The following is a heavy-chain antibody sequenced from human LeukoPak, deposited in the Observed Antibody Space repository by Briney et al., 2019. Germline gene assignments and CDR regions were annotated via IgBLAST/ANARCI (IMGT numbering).Heavy chain of an antibody. Sequence: SETLSLTCAVYGGSFSGYYWSWIRQPPGKGLEWIGEINHSGSTNYNPSLKSRVTISVDTSKNQFSLKLSSVTAADTAVYYCARARAEAPLWFGTKKANWFDPWGQGTLVTVYS. J-gene: IGHJ5*02. D-gene: IGHD3-10*01. V-gene: IGHV4-34*01. CDR1: GGSFSGYY. CDR2: INHSGST. CDR3: ARARAEAPLWFGTKKANWFDP.